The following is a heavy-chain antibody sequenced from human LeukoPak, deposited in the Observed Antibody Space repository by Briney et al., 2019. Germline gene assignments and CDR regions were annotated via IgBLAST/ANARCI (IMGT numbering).Heavy chain of an antibody. Sequence: SSETLSLTCAVSGASISGSGYYWGWIRQPPGKGLEWIGNIYYSGSTYYNASLQSRVTISIDTSKNQFSLRLNSVTAADTAMYYCAKSGGYGLIDYWGQGTLVTVSS. J-gene: IGHJ4*02. V-gene: IGHV4-39*01. CDR1: GASISGSGYY. CDR3: AKSGGYGLIDY. CDR2: IYYSGST. D-gene: IGHD1-26*01.